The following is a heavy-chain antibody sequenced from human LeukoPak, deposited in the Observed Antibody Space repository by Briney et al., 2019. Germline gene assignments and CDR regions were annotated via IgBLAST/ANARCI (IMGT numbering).Heavy chain of an antibody. J-gene: IGHJ3*02. Sequence: ASVKVSCKASGYSLTSYAIHWVRQAPGQRLEWMGRNNAGNGNTKYSQEFQGRVTMTTDTSTSTAYMELRSLRSDDTAVYYCARDGTGTLRFLEWSRSGDAFDIWGQGTMVTVSS. V-gene: IGHV1-3*01. D-gene: IGHD3-3*01. CDR2: NNAGNGNT. CDR3: ARDGTGTLRFLEWSRSGDAFDI. CDR1: GYSLTSYA.